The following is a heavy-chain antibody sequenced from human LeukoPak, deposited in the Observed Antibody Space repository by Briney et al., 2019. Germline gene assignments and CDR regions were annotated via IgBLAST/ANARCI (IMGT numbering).Heavy chain of an antibody. CDR2: IYYSGST. Sequence: SETLSLTCTVSGGSISSYYWSWIRQPPGKGLEWIGYIYYSGSTNYNPSLKSRVTISVDTSKNQFSLKLSSVAAADTAVYYCARGSSGYYPYFDYWGQGTLVTVSS. D-gene: IGHD3-22*01. V-gene: IGHV4-59*01. J-gene: IGHJ4*02. CDR3: ARGSSGYYPYFDY. CDR1: GGSISSYY.